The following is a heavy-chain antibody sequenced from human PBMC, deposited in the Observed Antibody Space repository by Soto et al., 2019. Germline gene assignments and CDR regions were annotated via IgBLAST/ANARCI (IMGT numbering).Heavy chain of an antibody. CDR3: ARDQSGTTWTYYYYGMDV. V-gene: IGHV3-48*02. D-gene: IGHD1-7*01. Sequence: EVQLVESGGGLVQPGGSLRLSCAASGFTFSSYSMNWVRQAPGKGLEWVSYISSSSSTIYYADSVKGRFTISRDNAKNSLYLQMNSLRDEDTAVYYCARDQSGTTWTYYYYGMDVWGQGTTVTVSS. CDR2: ISSSSSTI. CDR1: GFTFSSYS. J-gene: IGHJ6*02.